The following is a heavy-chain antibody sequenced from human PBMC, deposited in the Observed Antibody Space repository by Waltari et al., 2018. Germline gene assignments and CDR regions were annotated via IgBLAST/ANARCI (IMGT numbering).Heavy chain of an antibody. CDR1: GGTFSSYA. Sequence: QVQLVQSGAEVKKPGSSVKVSCKASGGTFSSYAISWVRQAPGQGLEWMGGIIPIFGTANYAQKFQGRVTITADESTSTAYMELSSLRSEDTAVYYCARVHCGGDCYDVYYYGMDVWGQGTTVTVSS. D-gene: IGHD2-21*02. V-gene: IGHV1-69*01. CDR3: ARVHCGGDCYDVYYYGMDV. J-gene: IGHJ6*02. CDR2: IIPIFGTA.